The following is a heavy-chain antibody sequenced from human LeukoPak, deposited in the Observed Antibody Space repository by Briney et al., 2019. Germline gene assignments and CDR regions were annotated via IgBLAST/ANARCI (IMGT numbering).Heavy chain of an antibody. CDR1: GFTVSSNY. V-gene: IGHV3-66*04. CDR3: ARHHSSGYDFLSPGGSYFDY. Sequence: GGSLRLSCAASGFTVSSNYMSWVRQAPGKGLEWVSVIYSGGSTYYADSVKGRFTISRDNSKNTLYLQMNSLRAEDTAVYYCARHHSSGYDFLSPGGSYFDYWSQGTLVTVSS. CDR2: IYSGGST. D-gene: IGHD5-12*01. J-gene: IGHJ4*02.